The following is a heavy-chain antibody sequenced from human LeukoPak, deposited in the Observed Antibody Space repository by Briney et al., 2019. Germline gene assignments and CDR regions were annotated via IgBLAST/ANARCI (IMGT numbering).Heavy chain of an antibody. J-gene: IGHJ2*01. Sequence: ASVKVSCKASGGTFSSYAISWVRQAPGQGLEWMGGIIPIFGTPNYAQKFQGRVTITADESTSTAYMELSSLRSEDTAVYYCARRWGPLCSSASCYWRDWYFDLWGRGTLVTVSS. CDR1: GGTFSSYA. CDR3: ARRWGPLCSSASCYWRDWYFDL. D-gene: IGHD2-2*01. V-gene: IGHV1-69*01. CDR2: IIPIFGTP.